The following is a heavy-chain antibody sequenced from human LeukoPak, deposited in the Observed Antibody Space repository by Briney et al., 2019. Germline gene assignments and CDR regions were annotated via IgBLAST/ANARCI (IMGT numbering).Heavy chain of an antibody. V-gene: IGHV5-51*01. CDR2: IYPGDSDT. D-gene: IGHD1-26*01. Sequence: GESLKISCKGSGYSFTSYWIGWVRQMPGKGLEWMGIIYPGDSDTRYSPSFQGQVTISADKSISTAYLQWSSLKASDTAMYYCVRVRVGASASDYHFYYMDVWGKGTTVTISS. J-gene: IGHJ6*03. CDR3: VRVRVGASASDYHFYYMDV. CDR1: GYSFTSYW.